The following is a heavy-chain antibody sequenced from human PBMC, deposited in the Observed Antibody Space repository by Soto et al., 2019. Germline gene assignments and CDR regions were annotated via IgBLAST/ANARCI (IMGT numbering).Heavy chain of an antibody. D-gene: IGHD6-13*01. J-gene: IGHJ6*02. CDR1: GFTFSSYA. Sequence: RLSCAASGFTFSSYAMSWVRQAPGKGLEWVSAISGSGGSTYYADSVKGRFTISRDNSKNTLYLQMNSLRAEDTAVYYCAKDQIAAAGTSYYYGMDVWGQGTTVTVSS. CDR2: ISGSGGST. V-gene: IGHV3-23*01. CDR3: AKDQIAAAGTSYYYGMDV.